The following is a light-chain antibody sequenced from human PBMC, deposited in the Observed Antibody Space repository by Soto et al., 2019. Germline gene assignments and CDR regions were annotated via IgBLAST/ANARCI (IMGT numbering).Light chain of an antibody. CDR2: EVS. Sequence: SALTQPPSASGSPGQSVTISCSGTSSDVGGYNYVLWYQQHPGKAPTLMIYEVSTRPSGVPDRFSGSKSGNAASLTVSGLQPEDEADYYCSSYAGSNKSVFGTGTKVTVL. V-gene: IGLV2-8*01. J-gene: IGLJ1*01. CDR1: SSDVGGYNY. CDR3: SSYAGSNKSV.